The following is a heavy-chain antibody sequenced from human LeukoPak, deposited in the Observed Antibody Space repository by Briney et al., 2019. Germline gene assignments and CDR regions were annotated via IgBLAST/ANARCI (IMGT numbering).Heavy chain of an antibody. V-gene: IGHV1-18*01. CDR2: ISAYNGNT. CDR3: ARDRHDILTGYLLYYYYGMDV. Sequence: VASVKVSCTASGCTFTSYGISWVRQAPGQGLEWMGWISAYNGNTNYAQKLQGRVTMTTDTSTSTAYMELRSLRSDDTAVYYCARDRHDILTGYLLYYYYGMDVWGQGTTVTVSS. J-gene: IGHJ6*02. D-gene: IGHD3-9*01. CDR1: GCTFTSYG.